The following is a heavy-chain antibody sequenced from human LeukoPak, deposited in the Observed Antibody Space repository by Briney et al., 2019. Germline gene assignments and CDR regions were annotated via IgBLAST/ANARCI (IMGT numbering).Heavy chain of an antibody. D-gene: IGHD3-22*01. V-gene: IGHV4-34*01. Sequence: SETLSLTCAVYGGSFSGYYWSWIRQPPGKGLEWIGEINHSGSTNYNPSLKSRVTISVDTSKNQFSLKLSFVTAADTAVYYCARGVRITMIVVVMLAYFDYWGQGTLVTVSS. CDR2: INHSGST. J-gene: IGHJ4*02. CDR1: GGSFSGYY. CDR3: ARGVRITMIVVVMLAYFDY.